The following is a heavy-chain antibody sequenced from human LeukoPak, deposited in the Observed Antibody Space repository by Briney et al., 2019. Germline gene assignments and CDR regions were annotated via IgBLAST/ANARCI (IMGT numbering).Heavy chain of an antibody. D-gene: IGHD4-23*01. J-gene: IGHJ4*02. Sequence: SVKVSCKASGGTFSSYAISWVRQAPGQGLEWMGGIIPIFGTANYAQKFQGRVTITADESTSTAYMELSSLRSEDTAVYYCARGGHDYGGNFDYWGQGTLVTVSS. CDR2: IIPIFGTA. CDR1: GGTFSSYA. CDR3: ARGGHDYGGNFDY. V-gene: IGHV1-69*13.